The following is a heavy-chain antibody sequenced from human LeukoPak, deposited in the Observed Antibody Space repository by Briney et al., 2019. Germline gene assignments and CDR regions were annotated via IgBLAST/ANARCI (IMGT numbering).Heavy chain of an antibody. CDR2: IYYGETT. CDR1: NGSFSGYY. J-gene: IGHJ4*02. Sequence: SETLSLTCGVYNGSFSGYYWSWIRQTPGKGLEWIGNIYYGETTSYNPSFKSRVTISVDSSKNQFSLKVNSVTAADTAMYFCVRHYVLHIVGPSYWGQGILVTVSS. V-gene: IGHV4-34*01. D-gene: IGHD1-26*01. CDR3: VRHYVLHIVGPSY.